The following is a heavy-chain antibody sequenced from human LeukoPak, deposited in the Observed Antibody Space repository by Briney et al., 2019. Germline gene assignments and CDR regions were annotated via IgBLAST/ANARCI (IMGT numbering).Heavy chain of an antibody. CDR3: ARDEGDYGDYVRYDY. CDR1: GGTFSSYA. J-gene: IGHJ4*02. Sequence: ASVKVSCKASGGTFSSYAISWVRQAPGQGLEWMGRIIPILGIANYAQKFQGRVTITADKSTSTAYMELSSLRSEDTAVYYCARDEGDYGDYVRYDYWGQGTLVTVSS. D-gene: IGHD4-17*01. V-gene: IGHV1-69*04. CDR2: IIPILGIA.